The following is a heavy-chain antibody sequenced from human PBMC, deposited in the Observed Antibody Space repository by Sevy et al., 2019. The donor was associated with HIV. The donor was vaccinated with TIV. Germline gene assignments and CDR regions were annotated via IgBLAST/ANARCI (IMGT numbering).Heavy chain of an antibody. CDR1: GGSISSYS. D-gene: IGHD3-10*01. Sequence: SETLSLTCTVSGGSISSYSWSWIRQPAGKGVEWFGSIYTSGRSNYNPSLRSRVTMSVDKSRNQFSLKLSSVTAADTAVYYCAGEGYGSGVDYWGQGTLVTVSS. J-gene: IGHJ4*02. V-gene: IGHV4-4*07. CDR3: AGEGYGSGVDY. CDR2: IYTSGRS.